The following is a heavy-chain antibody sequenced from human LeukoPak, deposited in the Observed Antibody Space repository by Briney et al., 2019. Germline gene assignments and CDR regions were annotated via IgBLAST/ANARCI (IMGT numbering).Heavy chain of an antibody. CDR2: SSPSGDRT. D-gene: IGHD5-12*01. CDR3: AKADPLGSGYDGYYFDS. J-gene: IGHJ4*02. Sequence: GASVNVSCKASGYAFNYYYIHWVRQAPGQGLEWMGWSSPSGDRTSYSHRFQGRVTMAGDTSISTAYMELSSLRSDDTAFYYCAKADPLGSGYDGYYFDSWGQGTLVTVSS. V-gene: IGHV1-2*02. CDR1: GYAFNYYY.